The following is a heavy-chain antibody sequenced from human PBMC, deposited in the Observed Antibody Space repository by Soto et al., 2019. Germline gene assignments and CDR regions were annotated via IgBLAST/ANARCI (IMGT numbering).Heavy chain of an antibody. CDR1: GFTFSNYG. D-gene: IGHD6-13*01. CDR2: IWHDGSNK. J-gene: IGHJ4*02. Sequence: QVQLVESGGGVVQPGRSLRLSCAASGFTFSNYGMHWVRQAPNKGLDGLAGIWHDGSNKYHATSVEGRFTISRANSNNTLYLQMNSLRVEDTAVYYCARKEGYKRIGQQLPAYWGQGTMVTVSS. V-gene: IGHV3-33*01. CDR3: ARKEGYKRIGQQLPAY.